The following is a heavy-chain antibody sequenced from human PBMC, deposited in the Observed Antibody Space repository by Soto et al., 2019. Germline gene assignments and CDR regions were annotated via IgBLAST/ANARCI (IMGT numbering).Heavy chain of an antibody. Sequence: ETLSLTCAVYGGSFSGYYWSWIRRPPGKGLEWIGEINHSGSTNYNPSLKSRVTISVDTSKNQFSLKLSSVTAADTAVYYCARHLGTTGTTGLRWFDPWGQGTLVTVSS. V-gene: IGHV4-34*01. CDR3: ARHLGTTGTTGLRWFDP. CDR2: INHSGST. D-gene: IGHD1-1*01. CDR1: GGSFSGYY. J-gene: IGHJ5*02.